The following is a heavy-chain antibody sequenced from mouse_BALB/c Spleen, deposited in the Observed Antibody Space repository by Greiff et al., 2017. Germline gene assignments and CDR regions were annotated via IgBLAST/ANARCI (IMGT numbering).Heavy chain of an antibody. CDR2: IRSKSNNYAT. V-gene: IGHV10-1*02. J-gene: IGHJ3*01. CDR3: VREDYYDYEAWFAY. Sequence: EAGGGLVQPKGSLKLSCAASGFTFNTYAMNWVRQAPGKGLEWVARIRSKSNNYATYYADSVKDRFTISRDDSQSMLYLQMNNLKTEDTAMYYCVREDYYDYEAWFAYWGQGTLVTVSA. CDR1: GFTFNTYA. D-gene: IGHD2-4*01.